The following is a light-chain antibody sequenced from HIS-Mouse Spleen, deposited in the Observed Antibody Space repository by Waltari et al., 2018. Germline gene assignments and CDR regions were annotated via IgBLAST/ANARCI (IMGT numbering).Light chain of an antibody. Sequence: EIVLTQSPGTLSLSPGERATLSCRASQSVSSSYLAWYQQKPGQGPRLLIYGASSRATGIPDRFSGSGSGTDFTLTISRLEPEDFAVYYCQQYGSSPTFGQGTKLEIK. V-gene: IGKV3-20*01. CDR3: QQYGSSPT. CDR1: QSVSSSY. CDR2: GAS. J-gene: IGKJ2*01.